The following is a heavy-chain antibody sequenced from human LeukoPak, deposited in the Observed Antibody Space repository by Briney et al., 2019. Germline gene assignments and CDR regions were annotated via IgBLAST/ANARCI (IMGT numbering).Heavy chain of an antibody. Sequence: ASVKVSCKASGYTFTGYYMHWVRQAPGQGLEWMGWMNPNSGNTGYAQKFQGRVTMTRNTSISTAYMELSSLRSEDTAVYYCARGEHLDYWGQGTLVTVSS. CDR2: MNPNSGNT. J-gene: IGHJ4*02. CDR3: ARGEHLDY. V-gene: IGHV1-8*02. CDR1: GYTFTGYY.